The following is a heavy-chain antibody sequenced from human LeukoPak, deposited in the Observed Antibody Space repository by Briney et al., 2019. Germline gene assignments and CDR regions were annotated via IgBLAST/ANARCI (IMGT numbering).Heavy chain of an antibody. V-gene: IGHV3-53*01. CDR1: GFTVSSNY. J-gene: IGHJ4*02. CDR2: IYSGGST. CDR3: ARGVSGYSYGSRFDY. D-gene: IGHD5-18*01. Sequence: PGGSLRLSCAASGFTVSSNYMSWVRQAPGKGLEWVSVIYSGGSTRYADSVKGRFTTSRDNSKNTLYLQMNSLRAEDTAVYYCARGVSGYSYGSRFDYWGQGTLVTVSS.